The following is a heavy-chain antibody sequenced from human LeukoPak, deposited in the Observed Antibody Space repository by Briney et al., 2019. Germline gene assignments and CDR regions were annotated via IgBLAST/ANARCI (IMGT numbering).Heavy chain of an antibody. CDR1: GGSISSGGYY. CDR2: IYYSGST. Sequence: SETLSLTCTVSGGSISSGGYYWSWIRQHPGKGLEWIGYIYYSGSTYYNPSLKSRVTISVDTSKNQFSLKLSSVTAADTAVYYCARGVFYYDSSGRGYYFDYWGQGTLVTVSS. D-gene: IGHD3-22*01. J-gene: IGHJ4*02. CDR3: ARGVFYYDSSGRGYYFDY. V-gene: IGHV4-31*03.